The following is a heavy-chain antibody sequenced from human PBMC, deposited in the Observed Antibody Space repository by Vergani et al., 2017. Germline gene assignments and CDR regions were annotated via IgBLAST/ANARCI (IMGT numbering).Heavy chain of an antibody. CDR1: GFTFSDYY. V-gene: IGHV3-11*06. CDR2: ISSSSSYT. CDR3: ARDCTGGSRAFDY. Sequence: QVQLVESGGGLVKPGGSLRLSCAASGFTFSDYYMSWIRQAPGKGLEWVSYISSSSSYTNYADSVKGRFTISRDNAKNSLYLQMNSLRAEDTAVYYCARDCTGGSRAFDYWGQGTLVTVSS. J-gene: IGHJ4*02. D-gene: IGHD2-8*02.